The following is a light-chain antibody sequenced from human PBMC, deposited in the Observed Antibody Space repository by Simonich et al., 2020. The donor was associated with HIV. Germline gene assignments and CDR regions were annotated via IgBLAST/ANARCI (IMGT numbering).Light chain of an antibody. Sequence: QAVLTQPASLSASPGASASLTCTLRSGINVGTYRIYWYKQKPGSPPQYLLRYKSDSDKQQGSGVPSRFSGSKDASANAGILLISGLQSEDEADYSCCSYAGIYIHYVFGTGTKVTVL. CDR3: CSYAGIYIHYV. CDR1: SGINVGTYR. CDR2: YKSDSDK. V-gene: IGLV5-45*01. J-gene: IGLJ1*01.